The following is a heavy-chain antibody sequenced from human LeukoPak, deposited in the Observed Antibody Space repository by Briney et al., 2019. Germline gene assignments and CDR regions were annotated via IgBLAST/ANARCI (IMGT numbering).Heavy chain of an antibody. D-gene: IGHD3-10*01. CDR1: GGSTINYF. CDR3: ARAEGSGSGAYTLDY. V-gene: IGHV4-4*07. CDR2: IYSSGTT. Sequence: SETLSLTCTVSGGSTINYFRSWIRQPAGKGLEWIGHIYSSGTTHYNPSLNNRVTISLDASKSQFSLHLNSVTAADTAVYFCARAEGSGSGAYTLDYWGQGILVTVSS. J-gene: IGHJ4*02.